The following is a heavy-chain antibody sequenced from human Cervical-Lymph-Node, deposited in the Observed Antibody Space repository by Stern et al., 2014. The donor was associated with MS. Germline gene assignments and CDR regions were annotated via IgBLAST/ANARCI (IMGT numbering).Heavy chain of an antibody. V-gene: IGHV3-30*18. CDR3: AKDHCSSTSCHFDY. Sequence: VQLVESGGGVVQPGRSLRLSCAASGFTFSSYGMHWVRQAPGKGLAWVAVISYDGSNKYYADSVKGRFTISRDNSKNTLYLQMNSLRAEDTAVYYCAKDHCSSTSCHFDYWGQGTLVTVSS. CDR2: ISYDGSNK. D-gene: IGHD2-2*01. J-gene: IGHJ4*02. CDR1: GFTFSSYG.